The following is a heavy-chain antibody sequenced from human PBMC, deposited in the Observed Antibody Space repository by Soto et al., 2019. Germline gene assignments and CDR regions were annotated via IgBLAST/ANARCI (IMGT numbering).Heavy chain of an antibody. CDR1: GYTFTSYA. CDR2: INAGNGST. V-gene: IGHV1-3*01. D-gene: IGHD6-19*01. CDR3: AKGSSGWYERFDY. J-gene: IGHJ4*02. Sequence: ASVKVSCKTSGYTFTSYAMHWVRQAPGQRLEWMGWINAGNGSTYYADSVKGRFTISRDNSKNTLYLQMNSLRAEDTAVYYCAKGSSGWYERFDYWGQGTLVTVSS.